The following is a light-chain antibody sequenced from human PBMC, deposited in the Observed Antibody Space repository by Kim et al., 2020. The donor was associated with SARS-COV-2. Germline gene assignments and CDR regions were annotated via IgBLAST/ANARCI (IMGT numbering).Light chain of an antibody. CDR3: QQYNNYPYS. Sequence: DIQMTQSPSTLSASVGDRVTIPCRASQSISSWLAWYQQKPGTAPKLLIYKASSFESGVPSRFSGSGSGTEFTLTISSLQPDDFATYYCQQYNNYPYSFGQGTKLEIK. J-gene: IGKJ2*03. V-gene: IGKV1-5*03. CDR1: QSISSW. CDR2: KAS.